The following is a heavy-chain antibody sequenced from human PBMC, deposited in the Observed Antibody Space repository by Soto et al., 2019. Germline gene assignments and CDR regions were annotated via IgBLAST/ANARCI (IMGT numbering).Heavy chain of an antibody. CDR3: ARELTMYYDFWSGYSYYYYYGMDV. CDR1: GFTFSSYG. Sequence: QVQLVESGGGVDQPGRSLRLSCAASGFTFSSYGMHWVRQAPGKGLEWVAVIWYDGSNKYYADSVKGRFTISRDNSKNTLYLQMNSLRAEDTAVYYCARELTMYYDFWSGYSYYYYYGMDVWGQGTTVTVSS. J-gene: IGHJ6*02. D-gene: IGHD3-3*01. CDR2: IWYDGSNK. V-gene: IGHV3-33*01.